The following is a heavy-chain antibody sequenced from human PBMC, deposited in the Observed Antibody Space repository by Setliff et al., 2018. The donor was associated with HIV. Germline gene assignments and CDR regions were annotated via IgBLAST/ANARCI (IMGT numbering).Heavy chain of an antibody. CDR2: IYQSGNT. CDR1: GYSISSGFY. V-gene: IGHV4-38-2*02. CDR3: AREDSSYHYFDY. Sequence: SETLSLTCAVSGYSISSGFYWSWMRQPPGKGLEWIGSIYQSGNTNYNPSLESRLTISVDTAKNQFSLKLSYVTAADTAVYYCAREDSSYHYFDYWGQGMLVTVSS. J-gene: IGHJ4*02. D-gene: IGHD6-6*01.